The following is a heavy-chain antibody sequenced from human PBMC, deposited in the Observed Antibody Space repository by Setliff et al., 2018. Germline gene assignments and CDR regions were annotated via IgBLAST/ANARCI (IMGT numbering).Heavy chain of an antibody. CDR2: LHTSGTT. V-gene: IGHV4-61*02. D-gene: IGHD1-26*01. J-gene: IGHJ4*02. CDR1: GGSITSGSYY. Sequence: SETLSLTCAVSGGSITSGSYYWSWIRQPAGEGLEWIGRLHTSGTTDYNPSLKGRVAISADTSTNHFSLKLTSVTAADTAVYYCARDNTIVGATDYWGQGALVTVSS. CDR3: ARDNTIVGATDY.